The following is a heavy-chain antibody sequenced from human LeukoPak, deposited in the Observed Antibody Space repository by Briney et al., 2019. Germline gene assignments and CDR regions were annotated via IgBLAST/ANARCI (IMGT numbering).Heavy chain of an antibody. D-gene: IGHD3-10*01. CDR2: ISSSSSYI. V-gene: IGHV3-21*01. Sequence: PGGSLRLSCAASGFTFSSYSMNWVRQAPGKGLEWVSSISSSSSYIYYADSVKGRFTISRDNAKNSLYLQMNSLRAEDTAVYYCAREDSYYHGSGSYPFDYWGQGTLVTVSS. CDR3: AREDSYYHGSGSYPFDY. CDR1: GFTFSSYS. J-gene: IGHJ4*02.